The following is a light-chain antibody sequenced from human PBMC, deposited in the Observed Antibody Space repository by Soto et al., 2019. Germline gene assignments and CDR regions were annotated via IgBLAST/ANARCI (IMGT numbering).Light chain of an antibody. CDR1: QGISSY. Sequence: DIQLTQSPSFLSASVGDRVTITCRASQGISSYLAWYQQKPGKAPKVLIYDASTLQSGAPSRFSGGGSGTEFTLTISSLQPEDFATYYCQQFNSYPTTFGQGTRLEMK. CDR2: DAS. CDR3: QQFNSYPTT. J-gene: IGKJ5*01. V-gene: IGKV1-9*01.